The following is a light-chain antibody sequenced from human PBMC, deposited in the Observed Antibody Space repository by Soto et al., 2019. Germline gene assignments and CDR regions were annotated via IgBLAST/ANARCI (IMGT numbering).Light chain of an antibody. J-gene: IGKJ2*01. Sequence: DIQMTQSPSSLSASVGDRVTITCRASQTISTYLDWYQQKPGKAPKLLIYAASSLQSGVPSRFSGSGSGTDFSLTISSLQPEDFGIYYCQQSHGIPYTFGQGTKLEIK. CDR1: QTISTY. V-gene: IGKV1-39*01. CDR2: AAS. CDR3: QQSHGIPYT.